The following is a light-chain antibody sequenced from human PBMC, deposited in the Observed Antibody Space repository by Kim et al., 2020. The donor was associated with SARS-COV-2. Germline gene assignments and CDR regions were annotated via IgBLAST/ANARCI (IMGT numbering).Light chain of an antibody. J-gene: IGLJ3*02. CDR2: GKN. CDR3: NSRDSSGNHWV. V-gene: IGLV3-19*01. CDR1: SLRSYY. Sequence: SSDLTQDPAVSVALGQTVRITCQGDSLRSYYASWYQQKPGQAPVFVIYGKNNRPSGIPDRFSGSTSGDTASLTITGVQAEDEADYYCNSRDSSGNHWVFG.